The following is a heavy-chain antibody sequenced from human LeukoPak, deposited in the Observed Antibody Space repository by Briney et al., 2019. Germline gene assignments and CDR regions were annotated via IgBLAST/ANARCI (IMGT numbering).Heavy chain of an antibody. D-gene: IGHD1-1*01. J-gene: IGHJ4*02. CDR1: GGSISSYY. CDR3: VRVTTGTVDC. Sequence: SETLSLTCTVSGGSISSYYWSWIRQPPGKGLEWIGYIYYSGSTNYNPSLKSRVTISVDTSKNQFSLKLSSVTAADTAVYYCVRVTTGTVDCWGQGTLVTVSS. V-gene: IGHV4-59*01. CDR2: IYYSGST.